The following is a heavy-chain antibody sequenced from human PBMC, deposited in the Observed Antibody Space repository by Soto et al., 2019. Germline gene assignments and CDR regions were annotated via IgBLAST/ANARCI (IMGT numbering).Heavy chain of an antibody. D-gene: IGHD2-2*01. CDR1: GFTFSSYA. V-gene: IGHV3-23*01. CDR2: ISGSGGST. CDR3: AKVGIPAAMGPNYYYYYMDV. J-gene: IGHJ6*03. Sequence: GGSLRLSCAASGFTFSSYAMSWVRQAPGKGLEWVSAISGSGGSTYYADSVKGRFTISRDNSKNTLYLQMNSLRAEDTAVYYCAKVGIPAAMGPNYYYYYMDVWGKGTTVTVSS.